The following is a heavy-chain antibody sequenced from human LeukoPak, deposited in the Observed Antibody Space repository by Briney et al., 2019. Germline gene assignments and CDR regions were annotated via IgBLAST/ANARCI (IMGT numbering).Heavy chain of an antibody. D-gene: IGHD5-12*01. CDR2: ISWNSASL. CDR3: ARGPYGGYERGWFDP. J-gene: IGHJ5*02. CDR1: GFNFNDHA. Sequence: GWSLRLSCEASGFNFNDHAMHWIRQAPGKGLEWVSGISWNSASLGYADSLKGRVTISRDNAKNSLYLQINSLRLEDSALYYCARGPYGGYERGWFDPWGQGTLVSVSS. V-gene: IGHV3-9*01.